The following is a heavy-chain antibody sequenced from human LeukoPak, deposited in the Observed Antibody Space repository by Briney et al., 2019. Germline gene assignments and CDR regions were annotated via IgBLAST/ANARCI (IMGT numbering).Heavy chain of an antibody. Sequence: GGSLRLSCAASGFMFSSNWMSWDRLAPGKGLEWVANIKEDGTETYYVDSVKGRFTISRDNGKKSLYLQMNSLRVEDTAVYYCAKEGRSLQTYWGQGTLVTVSS. CDR3: AKEGRSLQTY. CDR2: IKEDGTET. J-gene: IGHJ4*02. CDR1: GFMFSSNW. D-gene: IGHD5-24*01. V-gene: IGHV3-7*03.